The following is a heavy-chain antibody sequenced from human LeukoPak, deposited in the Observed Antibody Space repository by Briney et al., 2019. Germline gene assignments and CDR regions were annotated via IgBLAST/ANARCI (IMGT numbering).Heavy chain of an antibody. V-gene: IGHV4-34*01. CDR1: GGSFSGYY. CDR3: ARGRQNDY. J-gene: IGHJ4*02. CDR2: INHSGST. Sequence: SETLSLTCAVYGGSFSGYYWSWIRQPPGKGLEWIGEINHSGSTNYNPSLKSRVTISVDTSKNQFSLKLSSVTAADTAVYYCARGRQNDYWGQGTLVTVPS.